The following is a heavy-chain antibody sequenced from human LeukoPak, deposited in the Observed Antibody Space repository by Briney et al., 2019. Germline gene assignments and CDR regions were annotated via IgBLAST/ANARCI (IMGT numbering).Heavy chain of an antibody. D-gene: IGHD2-2*01. Sequence: SQTLSLTCTASGASISSGLHYWSWIRQSAGRGLEWIGRFYISGSTDYNPALKSRVTISVDTSRNQISLKLTSVTAADTAIYYCARPIVPTASDAFDIWGQGTRVTVSS. V-gene: IGHV4-61*02. J-gene: IGHJ3*02. CDR2: FYISGST. CDR3: ARPIVPTASDAFDI. CDR1: GASISSGLHY.